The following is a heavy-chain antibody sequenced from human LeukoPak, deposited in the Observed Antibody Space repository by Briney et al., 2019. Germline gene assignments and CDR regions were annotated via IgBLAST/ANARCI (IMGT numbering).Heavy chain of an antibody. CDR3: ARGLEWLTRRHTWFDP. CDR2: INPSGGST. CDR1: GYTFTSYY. D-gene: IGHD3-3*01. Sequence: GASVKVSCKASGYTFTSYYMHWVRQAPGQGLEWMGIINPSGGSTSYAQKFQGRVTMTRDMSTSTGYMGLSSLRSEDTAAYYCARGLEWLTRRHTWFDPWGQGTLVTVSS. V-gene: IGHV1-46*01. J-gene: IGHJ5*02.